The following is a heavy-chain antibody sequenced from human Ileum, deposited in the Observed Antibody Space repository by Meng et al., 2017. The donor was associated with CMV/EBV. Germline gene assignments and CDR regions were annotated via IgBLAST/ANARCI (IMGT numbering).Heavy chain of an antibody. CDR1: GFTFSSYG. D-gene: IGHD6-13*01. CDR2: IRYDGSNK. J-gene: IGHJ6*02. CDR3: ANPLVGDYYYYGMDV. V-gene: IGHV3-30*02. Sequence: LKISCAASGFTFSSYGMHWVRQAPGKGLEWVAFIRYDGSNKYYADSVKGRFTISRDNSKNTLYLQMNSLRAEDTAVYYCANPLVGDYYYYGMDVWGQGTTVTVSS.